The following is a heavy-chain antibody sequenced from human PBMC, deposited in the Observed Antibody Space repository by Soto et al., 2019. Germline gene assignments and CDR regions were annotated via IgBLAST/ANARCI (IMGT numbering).Heavy chain of an antibody. CDR3: VRDGTKNLRDWFDP. J-gene: IGHJ5*02. D-gene: IGHD1-1*01. Sequence: SETLSLTCNVSGASLAGHYWSWIRQPPGKGLEWIGRIYATGSTDYNPSLKSRLTMSVDMSKKQFSLTLRSVTAADTAMYYCVRDGTKNLRDWFDPWGQGILVTVS. CDR1: GASLAGHY. CDR2: IYATGST. V-gene: IGHV4-4*07.